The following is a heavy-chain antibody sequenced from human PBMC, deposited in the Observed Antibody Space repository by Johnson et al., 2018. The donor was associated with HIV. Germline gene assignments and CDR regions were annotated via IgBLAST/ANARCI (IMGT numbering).Heavy chain of an antibody. D-gene: IGHD1-14*01. CDR1: GFTFSSYD. Sequence: QVQLVESGGGLVQPGGSLRLSCTASGFTFSSYDMHWVRQAPGKGLEWVSGISWNSGSIGYADSVKGRFTISRDNSKNTLYLQMNSLRAEDTAVYYCATRTQDKGAFDIWGQGTMVTVSS. CDR3: ATRTQDKGAFDI. J-gene: IGHJ3*02. V-gene: IGHV3-NL1*01. CDR2: ISWNSGSI.